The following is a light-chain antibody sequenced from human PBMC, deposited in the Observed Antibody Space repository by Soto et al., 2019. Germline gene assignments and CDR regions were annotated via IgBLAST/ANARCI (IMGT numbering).Light chain of an antibody. CDR3: QQGYSSPAT. CDR2: DAS. CDR1: QTISSW. J-gene: IGKJ5*01. V-gene: IGKV1-5*01. Sequence: DIQMTQSPSTLSASVGDRVTITCRASQTISSWLAWYQQKPGKAPKLLIYDASNLDSGVPSRFTGSGSGTDFALTINSLQAEDFATYYCQQGYSSPATFGQGTRLEIK.